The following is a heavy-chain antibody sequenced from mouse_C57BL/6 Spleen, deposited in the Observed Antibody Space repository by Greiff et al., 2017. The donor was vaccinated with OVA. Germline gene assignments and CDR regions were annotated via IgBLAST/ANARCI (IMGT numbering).Heavy chain of an antibody. CDR3: ATAVVAFMDY. J-gene: IGHJ4*01. D-gene: IGHD1-1*01. CDR2: INPNNGGT. Sequence: VQLKESGPELVKPGASVKMSCKASGYTFTDYNMHWVKQSHGKSLEWIGYINPNNGGTSYNQKFKGKATLTVNKSSSTAYMELRSLTSEDSAVYYCATAVVAFMDYWGQGTSVTVSS. CDR1: GYTFTDYN. V-gene: IGHV1-22*01.